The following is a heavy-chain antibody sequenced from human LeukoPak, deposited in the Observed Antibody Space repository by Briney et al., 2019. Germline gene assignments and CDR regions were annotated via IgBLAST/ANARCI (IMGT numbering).Heavy chain of an antibody. Sequence: SQTLSLTCDISGDSVSSNGASWTWIRQSPSRGLEWLGRTYYRSKWYNDYAVSVKSRISINPDTSKNQFSLQLNSVTPDDTAVYYCGRGTDFGVVTSWGQGTLVTVSS. CDR2: TYYRSKWYN. V-gene: IGHV6-1*01. J-gene: IGHJ4*02. CDR1: GDSVSSNGAS. CDR3: GRGTDFGVVTS. D-gene: IGHD3-3*01.